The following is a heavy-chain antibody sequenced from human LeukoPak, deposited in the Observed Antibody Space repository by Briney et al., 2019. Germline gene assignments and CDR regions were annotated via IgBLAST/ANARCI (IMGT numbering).Heavy chain of an antibody. J-gene: IGHJ4*02. Sequence: SGPTLVNPTQTLTLTCTFSGFSLSTSGMCVSWIREPPGKALERLARIDWDDDKYYSTSLKTRLTISKDTSKNQVVLTMTNMDPVDTATYYCARLIRGGDYGDHGFDYWGQGTLVTVSS. CDR3: ARLIRGGDYGDHGFDY. D-gene: IGHD4-17*01. CDR1: GFSLSTSGMC. CDR2: IDWDDDK. V-gene: IGHV2-70*11.